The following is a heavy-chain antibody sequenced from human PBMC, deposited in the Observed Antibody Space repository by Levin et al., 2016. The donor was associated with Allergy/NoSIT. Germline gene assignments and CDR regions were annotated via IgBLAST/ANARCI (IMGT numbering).Heavy chain of an antibody. Sequence: WIRQPPGKGLEWVSVIYSGGRTYYADSVKGRFTISRHNSENTLYLQMNSLRTEDTAIYYCARDSVVEAGTDYWGQGTLVTVSS. J-gene: IGHJ4*02. CDR3: ARDSVVEAGTDY. CDR2: IYSGGRT. V-gene: IGHV3-53*04. D-gene: IGHD6-13*01.